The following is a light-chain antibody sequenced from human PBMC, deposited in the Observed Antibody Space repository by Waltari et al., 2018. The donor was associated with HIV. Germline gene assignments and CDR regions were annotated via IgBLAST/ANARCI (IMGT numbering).Light chain of an antibody. J-gene: IGLJ2*01. CDR2: DVT. CDR1: IGDVGAFNY. Sequence: QSALTQPPSASGSPGQSVTISCTGTIGDVGAFNYVYWYQNHPDPAPRLIIYDVTMRPSGVPDRFSGSRSGNTASLTVSGLQADDEAYYYCCSYAGSNTVVFGGGTKLTVL. CDR3: CSYAGSNTVV. V-gene: IGLV2-8*01.